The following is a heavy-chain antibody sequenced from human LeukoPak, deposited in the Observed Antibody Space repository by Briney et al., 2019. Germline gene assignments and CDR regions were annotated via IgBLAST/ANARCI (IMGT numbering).Heavy chain of an antibody. J-gene: IGHJ4*02. D-gene: IGHD3-10*01. Sequence: GGSLRLSCAASGFAFSSYDMSWVRQAPGKGLEWVSIISGSGGCTYVADSVKGRFTFSRDNSKNTLYLQMNSLRAEDTAVYYCAKDSDYYGSGSSVDYWGQGTLVTVSS. CDR3: AKDSDYYGSGSSVDY. CDR1: GFAFSSYD. CDR2: ISGSGGCT. V-gene: IGHV3-23*01.